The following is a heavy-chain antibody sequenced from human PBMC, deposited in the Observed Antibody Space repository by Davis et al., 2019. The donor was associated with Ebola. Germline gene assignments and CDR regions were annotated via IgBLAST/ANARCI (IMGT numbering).Heavy chain of an antibody. D-gene: IGHD3-22*01. V-gene: IGHV3-23*01. J-gene: IGHJ3*02. CDR1: GFIFRNYV. Sequence: GESLKISCETSGFIFRNYVMSWVRQAPGKVLEWVSTFGTGGDTYYADSVKGRFAISRDNSRGTLYLQMNSLRGEDTAVYYCARSRQMTMIVVVIPEAFDIWGRGTMVTVSS. CDR2: FGTGGDT. CDR3: ARSRQMTMIVVVIPEAFDI.